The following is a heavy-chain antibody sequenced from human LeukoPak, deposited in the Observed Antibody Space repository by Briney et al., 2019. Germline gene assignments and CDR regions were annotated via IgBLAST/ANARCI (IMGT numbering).Heavy chain of an antibody. V-gene: IGHV4-30-2*01. J-gene: IGHJ5*02. CDR2: IYHSGST. Sequence: SETLSLTCAVSGGSISSGGYSWSWIRQPPGKGLEWIGYIYHSGSTYYNPSLKSRVTISVDRSKNQFSLKLSSVTAADTAVYYCARVPDDFWSGYEFDPWGQGTLVTVSS. D-gene: IGHD3-3*01. CDR1: GGSISSGGYS. CDR3: ARVPDDFWSGYEFDP.